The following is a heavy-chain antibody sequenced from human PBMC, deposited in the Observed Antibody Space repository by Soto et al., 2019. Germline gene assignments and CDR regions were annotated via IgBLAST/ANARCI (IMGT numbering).Heavy chain of an antibody. Sequence: GGSLRLSCAASGFTFSSYVMHWVRQAPGKGLEWVAVIWYDGSNKYYADSVKGRFTISRDNSKNTLYLQMNSLRAEDTAVYYCARAAAGNWFDPWGQGTLVTVSS. CDR3: ARAAAGNWFDP. CDR1: GFTFSSYV. J-gene: IGHJ5*02. CDR2: IWYDGSNK. V-gene: IGHV3-33*01. D-gene: IGHD6-13*01.